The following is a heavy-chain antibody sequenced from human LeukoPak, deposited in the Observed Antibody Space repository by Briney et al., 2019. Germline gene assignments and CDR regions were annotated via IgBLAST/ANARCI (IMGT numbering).Heavy chain of an antibody. V-gene: IGHV3-23*01. CDR3: AKSKNLGISGAFDY. CDR1: GFTFSNYA. CDR2: LSGSGVTT. J-gene: IGHJ4*02. Sequence: PGGSLRLSCVASGFTFSNYAMSWVRQAPGKGLEWVSTLSGSGVTTYYADSVKGRFTISRDNSKNTLYLQMNSLRAEDTAVYYCAKSKNLGISGAFDYWGQGTLVTVSS. D-gene: IGHD7-27*01.